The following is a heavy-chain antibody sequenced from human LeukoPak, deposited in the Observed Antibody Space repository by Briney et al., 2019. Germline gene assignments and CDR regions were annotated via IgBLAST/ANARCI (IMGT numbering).Heavy chain of an antibody. CDR2: INHSGST. V-gene: IGHV4-34*01. CDR1: GGSFSGYC. Sequence: SEPLSLTCAVYGGSFSGYCWSWLRQPPGKGLESIGEINHSGSTNYNPSLKSRVTISVDTSKNQFSLKLSSVTAADTAVYYCARGLKYYYYGMDVWGQGTTVTVSS. CDR3: ARGLKYYYYGMDV. J-gene: IGHJ6*02.